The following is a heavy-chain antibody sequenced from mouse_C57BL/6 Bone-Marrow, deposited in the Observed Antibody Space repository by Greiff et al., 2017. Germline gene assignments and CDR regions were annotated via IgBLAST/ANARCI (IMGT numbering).Heavy chain of an antibody. Sequence: VQLKESGGGLVQPGGSLSLSCAASGFTFTDYYMSWVRQPPGKALEWLGFIRNKANGYTTEYSASVKGRFTISRDNSQSILYLQMNALRAEDSATYYCARWGTTVVATDFDYWGQGTTLTVSS. V-gene: IGHV7-3*01. J-gene: IGHJ2*01. CDR3: ARWGTTVVATDFDY. CDR1: GFTFTDYY. D-gene: IGHD1-1*01. CDR2: IRNKANGYTT.